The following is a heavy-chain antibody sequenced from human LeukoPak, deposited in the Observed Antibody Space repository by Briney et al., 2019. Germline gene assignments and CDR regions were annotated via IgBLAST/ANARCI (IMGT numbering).Heavy chain of an antibody. J-gene: IGHJ6*03. CDR3: ARDRYYYDSSGYYFQSNYYYYMDV. CDR1: GYTFTSYD. D-gene: IGHD3-22*01. Sequence: ASVKVSCKASGYTFTSYDINWVRQATGQGLEWMGWMNPNSGNTGYAQKFQGRVTMTRNTSMSTAYMELSSLRSEDTAVYYCARDRYYYDSSGYYFQSNYYYYMDVWGKGTTVTVSS. CDR2: MNPNSGNT. V-gene: IGHV1-8*01.